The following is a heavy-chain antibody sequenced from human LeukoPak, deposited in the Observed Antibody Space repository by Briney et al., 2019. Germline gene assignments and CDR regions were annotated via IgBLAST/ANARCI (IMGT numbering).Heavy chain of an antibody. CDR1: GVSMSSTSYY. CDR3: ASRRNYADFDY. V-gene: IGHV4-39*07. J-gene: IGHJ4*02. CDR2: IYHTGSI. Sequence: SETLSLTCSVCGVSMSSTSYYWGWLRQPPGKGLGWIGSIYHTGSIYYNPSLKSRVTISVDTSKNQLSLKLNSVTAADTAVYYCASRRNYADFDYWGQGTLVTVSS. D-gene: IGHD1-7*01.